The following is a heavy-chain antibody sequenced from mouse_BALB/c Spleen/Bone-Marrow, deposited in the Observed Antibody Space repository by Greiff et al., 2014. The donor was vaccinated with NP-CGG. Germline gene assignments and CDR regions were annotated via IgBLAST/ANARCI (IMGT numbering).Heavy chain of an antibody. CDR2: INSGGSYT. Sequence: EVQVVESGGGLVKPGGSLKLSCAASGFTFSSYAMSWVRQTPEKRLEWVATINSGGSYTYYPDSVKGRFTISRDNAKNTLYLQMSNLRSEDTAMYYCARGDWDEAMDYWGQGTSVTVST. V-gene: IGHV5-9-3*01. CDR3: ARGDWDEAMDY. CDR1: GFTFSSYA. J-gene: IGHJ4*01. D-gene: IGHD4-1*01.